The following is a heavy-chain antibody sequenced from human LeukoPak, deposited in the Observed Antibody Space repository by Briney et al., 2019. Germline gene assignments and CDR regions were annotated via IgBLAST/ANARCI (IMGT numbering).Heavy chain of an antibody. CDR2: IYSGGST. D-gene: IGHD3-22*01. Sequence: GGSLRHSCAASGFTFSSYAMSWVRQAPGKGLEWVSLIYSGGSTHYTDSVKGRFNISRYNSKNTLYLQMNSLRAEDTAVYYCARGLYSSGYYYDAFDIWGQGTMVTVSS. J-gene: IGHJ3*02. CDR3: ARGLYSSGYYYDAFDI. V-gene: IGHV3-66*01. CDR1: GFTFSSYA.